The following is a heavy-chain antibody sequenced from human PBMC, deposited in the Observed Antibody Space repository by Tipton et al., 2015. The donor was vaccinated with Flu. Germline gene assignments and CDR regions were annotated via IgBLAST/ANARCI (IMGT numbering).Heavy chain of an antibody. J-gene: IGHJ5*02. CDR2: VSSGGST. Sequence: TLSLTCTVSGDSVTSGNYYWTWIRQSAGKGLEWIGRVSSGGSTKYNPSLRGRAPISLDMSRNQFSLKVISVTAADTAVYYCTRGTIYYDSRGFEYYRFGPWGQGSLVSVSS. CDR3: TRGTIYYDSRGFEYYRFGP. CDR1: GDSVTSGNYY. D-gene: IGHD3-22*01. V-gene: IGHV4-61*02.